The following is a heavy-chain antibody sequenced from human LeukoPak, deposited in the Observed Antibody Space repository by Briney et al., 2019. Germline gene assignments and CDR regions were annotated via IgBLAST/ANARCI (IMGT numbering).Heavy chain of an antibody. CDR2: ISSSSSYI. V-gene: IGHV3-21*01. Sequence: GGSLRLSCAASGFTFSSYSMNWVRQAPGKGLEWVSSISSSSSYIYYADSVKGRFTISRDNAKNSLYLQMNSLRAEDTAVYYCARSRPSSSGYYPFHWGQGTLATVSS. CDR3: ARSRPSSSGYYPFH. J-gene: IGHJ4*02. CDR1: GFTFSSYS. D-gene: IGHD3-22*01.